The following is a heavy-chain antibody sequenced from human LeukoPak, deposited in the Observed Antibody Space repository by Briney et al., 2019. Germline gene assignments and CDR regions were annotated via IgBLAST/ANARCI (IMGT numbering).Heavy chain of an antibody. V-gene: IGHV4-34*01. CDR1: GGSFSGYY. D-gene: IGHD3-3*01. CDR3: ARVNYDFWSGYLYNWFDP. J-gene: IGHJ5*02. Sequence: SETLSLTCAVYGGSFSGYYWSWIRHPPGKGLEWIGGINHSGSTNYNPSLKSRVTISVDTSKNQFSLKLSSVTAADTAVYYCARVNYDFWSGYLYNWFDPWGQGTLVTVSS. CDR2: INHSGST.